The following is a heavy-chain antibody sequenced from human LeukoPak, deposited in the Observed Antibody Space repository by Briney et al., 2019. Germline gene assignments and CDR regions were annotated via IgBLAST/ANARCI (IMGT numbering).Heavy chain of an antibody. J-gene: IGHJ4*02. CDR1: GFTVSSYG. Sequence: GGSLRLSCSASGFTVSSYGMHWVRQAPGKGLEHVSAIGTSGGSTYYADSVKGRFTISRDISKNTLYLQMSSLRVEDTAVYYCVKAQWELLDWGQGTLVTVSS. CDR3: VKAQWELLD. CDR2: IGTSGGST. D-gene: IGHD1-26*01. V-gene: IGHV3-64D*06.